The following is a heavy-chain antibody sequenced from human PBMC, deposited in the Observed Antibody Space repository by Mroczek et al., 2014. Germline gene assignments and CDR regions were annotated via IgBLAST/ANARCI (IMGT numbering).Heavy chain of an antibody. J-gene: IGHJ6*03. CDR3: ARRLWELQPRYSYYYYMDV. CDR1: GGSISSSSYY. CDR2: IYYSGST. D-gene: IGHD1-26*01. V-gene: IGHV4-39*01. Sequence: QVQLQESGPGLVKPSETLSLTCTVSGGSISSSSYYWGWIRQPPGKGLEWIGSIYYSGSTYYNPSLKSRVTISVDTSKNQFSLKLSSVTAADTAVYYCARRLWELQPRYSYYYYMDVVGQRDHGHRLL.